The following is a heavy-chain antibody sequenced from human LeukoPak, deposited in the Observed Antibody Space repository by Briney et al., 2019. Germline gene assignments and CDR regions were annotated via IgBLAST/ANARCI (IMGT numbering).Heavy chain of an antibody. CDR1: GFTFSNAW. Sequence: GGSLRLSCATSGFTFSNAWMNWVRQAPGKGLEWVGRIRSNSDGGTIDYAAPVKGRFTLSRDDSKTTLYLQMNSLQTEDTAVYYCARDWYYAFDFWGQGTMVTVSS. V-gene: IGHV3-15*07. J-gene: IGHJ3*01. D-gene: IGHD2-21*02. CDR2: IRSNSDGGTI. CDR3: ARDWYYAFDF.